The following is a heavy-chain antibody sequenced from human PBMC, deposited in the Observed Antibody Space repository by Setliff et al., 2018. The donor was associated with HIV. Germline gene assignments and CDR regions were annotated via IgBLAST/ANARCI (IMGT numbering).Heavy chain of an antibody. CDR1: GYSFSDNW. J-gene: IGHJ6*03. CDR2: IYPDDSAT. D-gene: IGHD4-17*01. V-gene: IGHV5-51*01. CDR3: ASLRGDYVGQYFYYMDV. Sequence: GESLKISCKGFGYSFSDNWIGWVRQMPGKGLEWMGIIYPDDSATRYSPSFQGQVTISADKSISTVYLHWESLKASDTALYYCASLRGDYVGQYFYYMDVWGKGTTVTAP.